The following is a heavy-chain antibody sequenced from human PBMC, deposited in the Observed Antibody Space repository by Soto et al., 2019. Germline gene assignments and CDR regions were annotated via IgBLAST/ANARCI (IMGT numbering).Heavy chain of an antibody. CDR3: ARQGSY. CDR1: GDSISRGYH. Sequence: SETLSLTCAVSGDSISRGYHWAWIRQPPGKGLEWVASIYHTGTTHYNPSLTSRITISADTSKNQFSLTLTSVTAADTAVYYCARQGSYWGQGALVTVSS. CDR2: IYHTGTT. J-gene: IGHJ4*02. V-gene: IGHV4-38-2*01.